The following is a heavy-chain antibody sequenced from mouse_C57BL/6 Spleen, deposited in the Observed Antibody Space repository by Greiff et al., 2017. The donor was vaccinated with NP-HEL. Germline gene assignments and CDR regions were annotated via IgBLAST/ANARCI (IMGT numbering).Heavy chain of an antibody. CDR1: GYAFSSYW. CDR2: IYPGDGDT. CDR3: ARGHYGTLDY. D-gene: IGHD1-1*01. V-gene: IGHV1-80*01. Sequence: VKLQESGAELVKPGASVKISCKASGYAFSSYWMNWVKQRPGKGLEWIGQIYPGDGDTNYNGKFKGKATLTADKSSSTAYMQLSSLTSEDSAVYFCARGHYGTLDYWGQGTTLTVSS. J-gene: IGHJ2*01.